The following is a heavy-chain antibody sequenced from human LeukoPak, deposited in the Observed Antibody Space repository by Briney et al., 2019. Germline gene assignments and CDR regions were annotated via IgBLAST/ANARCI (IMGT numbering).Heavy chain of an antibody. Sequence: GGSLRLSCAASGFTFDDYAMHWVRQAPGKGLEWVSGISWNSGSIGYADSVKGRFTISRDNAKNSLYLQMNSLRAEDTALYHCAKGGLVPTDYWGQGTLVTVSS. CDR3: AKGGLVPTDY. J-gene: IGHJ4*02. CDR1: GFTFDDYA. V-gene: IGHV3-9*01. D-gene: IGHD6-13*01. CDR2: ISWNSGSI.